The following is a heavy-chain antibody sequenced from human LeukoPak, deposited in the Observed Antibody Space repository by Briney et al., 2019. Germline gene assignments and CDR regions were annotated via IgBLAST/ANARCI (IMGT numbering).Heavy chain of an antibody. Sequence: GESLKISCKGSGYTFTTYWIGWVRQMPGKGLEWVGIIYPGDSETRYSPSFQGRVTISADKSISTAYLQWSSLQASDTAMYYCARLVAAAAINWFDPWGQGTLVTVSS. CDR2: IYPGDSET. CDR3: ARLVAAAAINWFDP. D-gene: IGHD6-13*01. CDR1: GYTFTTYW. V-gene: IGHV5-51*01. J-gene: IGHJ5*02.